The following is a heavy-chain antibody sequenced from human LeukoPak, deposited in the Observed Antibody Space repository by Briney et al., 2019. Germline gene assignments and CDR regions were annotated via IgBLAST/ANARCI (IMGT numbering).Heavy chain of an antibody. J-gene: IGHJ4*02. CDR2: IYYSGST. D-gene: IGHD3-9*01. CDR3: ARVSYDILTGYTHFDY. V-gene: IGHV4-30-4*01. Sequence: SETLSLTCTVSGGSISSGDYYWSWIRQPPGKGLEWIGYIYYSGSTYYNPSLKSRVTISVDTSKSQFSLKLSSVTAADTAVYYCARVSYDILTGYTHFDYWGQGTLVTVSS. CDR1: GGSISSGDYY.